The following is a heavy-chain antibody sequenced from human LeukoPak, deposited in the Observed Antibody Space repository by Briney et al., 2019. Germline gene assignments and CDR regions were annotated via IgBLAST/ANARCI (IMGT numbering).Heavy chain of an antibody. CDR2: ISGSGGST. Sequence: GGSLRLSCAASGFTFSSYAMSWVRQAPGKGLEWVSAISGSGGSTYYADSVKGRFTISRDNSKNTLYLQMNSLRAEDTAVYYCAKAYCSGGSCYSLVWGWYGMDVWGQGTTVTVSS. CDR1: GFTFSSYA. CDR3: AKAYCSGGSCYSLVWGWYGMDV. J-gene: IGHJ6*02. V-gene: IGHV3-23*01. D-gene: IGHD2-15*01.